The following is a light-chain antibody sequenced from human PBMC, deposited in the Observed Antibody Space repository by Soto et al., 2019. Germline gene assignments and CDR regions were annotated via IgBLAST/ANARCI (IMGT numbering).Light chain of an antibody. CDR3: QQYGRSPRT. J-gene: IGKJ1*01. CDR1: QSVNANY. CDR2: GAT. V-gene: IGKV3-20*01. Sequence: EIVLTQSPGTLSLSPGESATLSCRASQSVNANYLAWYQQKPCQAPRLLIHGATSRATGIPDRFSGSGSGTDFTLTISRLEPEDFAVYYCQQYGRSPRTFGQGTKVEMK.